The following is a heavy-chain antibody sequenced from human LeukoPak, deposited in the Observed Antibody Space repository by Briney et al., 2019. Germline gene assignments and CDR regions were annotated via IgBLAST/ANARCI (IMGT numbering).Heavy chain of an antibody. CDR2: INPNSGGT. J-gene: IGHJ6*03. V-gene: IGHV1-2*02. CDR1: GYTFTAYY. D-gene: IGHD2-15*01. CDR3: ARDRERYRNYYYSMDV. Sequence: GASVKVSCKASGYTFTAYYMHWVRQAPGQGLEWMGWINPNSGGTNYAQKFQGGVTMTRDTSISTAYMELSGLISDDTAVYYCARDRERYRNYYYSMDVWGKGTTVTVSS.